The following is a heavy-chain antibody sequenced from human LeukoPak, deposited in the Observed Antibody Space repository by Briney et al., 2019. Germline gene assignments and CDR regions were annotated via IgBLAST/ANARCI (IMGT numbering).Heavy chain of an antibody. CDR3: ARDVGRYFDWFRFDY. Sequence: SETLSLTCSVSGDSLGIYKWSCIRQPPGKGLEWISHISSSGSAIYNTSPMSRVSMSVDTSKNQFSLRLTSVTAADTAVYYCARDVGRYFDWFRFDYWGQGTLVTVSS. D-gene: IGHD3-9*01. CDR1: GDSLGIYK. V-gene: IGHV4-59*01. CDR2: ISSSGSA. J-gene: IGHJ4*02.